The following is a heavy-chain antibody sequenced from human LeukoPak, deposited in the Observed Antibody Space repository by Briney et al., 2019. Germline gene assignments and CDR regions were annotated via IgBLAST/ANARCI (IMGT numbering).Heavy chain of an antibody. V-gene: IGHV1-69*13. CDR2: IIPIFGTA. CDR3: ARGQVIQGRYFDWLLGGYYYGMDV. J-gene: IGHJ6*02. CDR1: GGTFSSYA. D-gene: IGHD3-9*01. Sequence: SVKVSCKASGGTFSSYAISWVRQAPGQGLEWMGGIIPIFGTANYAQKFQGRVTITADESTSTAYMELSSLRSEDTAVYYCARGQVIQGRYFDWLLGGYYYGMDVWGQGTTVTVSS.